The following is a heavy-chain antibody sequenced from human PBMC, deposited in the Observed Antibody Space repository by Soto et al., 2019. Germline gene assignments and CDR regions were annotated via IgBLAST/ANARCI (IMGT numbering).Heavy chain of an antibody. D-gene: IGHD2-2*01. CDR1: GGTFSSYA. CDR3: ARSSPGVPAAPFDY. V-gene: IGHV1-69*06. CDR2: IIPIFGTA. J-gene: IGHJ4*02. Sequence: SVKVSCKASGGTFSSYAISWVRQAPGQGLEWMGGIIPIFGTANYAQKFQGRVTITADKSTSTAYMELSSLRSEDTAVYYCARSSPGVPAAPFDYWGQGTLVTVSS.